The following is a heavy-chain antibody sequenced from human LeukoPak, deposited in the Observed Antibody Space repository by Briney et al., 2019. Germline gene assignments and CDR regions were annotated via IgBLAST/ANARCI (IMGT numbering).Heavy chain of an antibody. Sequence: ASVKVSCKASGYTFTSYGISWVRQAPGQGLEWMGWISAYNGNTNYAQKLQGRVTMTTDTSTSTAYMELRSLRSDDTAVYYCARDPWAYYYDSSGYPLGAFDIWGQGTMVTVSS. CDR3: ARDPWAYYYDSSGYPLGAFDI. CDR2: ISAYNGNT. D-gene: IGHD3-22*01. V-gene: IGHV1-18*01. CDR1: GYTFTSYG. J-gene: IGHJ3*02.